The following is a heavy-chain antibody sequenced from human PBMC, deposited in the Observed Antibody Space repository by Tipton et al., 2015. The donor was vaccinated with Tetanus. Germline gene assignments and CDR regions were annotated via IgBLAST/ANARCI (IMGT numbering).Heavy chain of an antibody. V-gene: IGHV1-18*04. D-gene: IGHD1-26*01. Sequence: QLVQSGAEVKKPGAPVKVSCKASGYTFTGYYMHWVRQAPGQGLEWMGWISAYNGNTNYAQKLQGRVTMTTDTSTSTAYMELRSLRSDDTAVYYCARDGRVLVGAPIDYWGQGTLVTVSS. CDR2: ISAYNGNT. CDR3: ARDGRVLVGAPIDY. CDR1: GYTFTGYY. J-gene: IGHJ4*02.